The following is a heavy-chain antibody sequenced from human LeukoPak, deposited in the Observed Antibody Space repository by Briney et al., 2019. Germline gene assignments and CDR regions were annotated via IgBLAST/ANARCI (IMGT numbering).Heavy chain of an antibody. V-gene: IGHV1-2*02. CDR2: INPNSGAT. Sequence: EASVKVSCEASGYTFTAYYMHWVRQAPGQGLEWMGWINPNSGATNYTQKFRGRVTMTRDTSISTAYMELSRLTSDDTAVFYCAREDHVSMGVDYWGQGTLVTVSS. D-gene: IGHD1-26*01. J-gene: IGHJ4*02. CDR3: AREDHVSMGVDY. CDR1: GYTFTAYY.